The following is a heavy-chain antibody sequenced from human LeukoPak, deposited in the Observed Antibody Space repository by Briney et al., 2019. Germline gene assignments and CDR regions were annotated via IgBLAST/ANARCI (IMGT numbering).Heavy chain of an antibody. V-gene: IGHV4-4*07. CDR2: IYASGST. CDR1: GGSLSNHY. D-gene: IGHD4-17*01. J-gene: IGHJ4*02. CDR3: AREGRSGDYEGY. Sequence: SETLSLTCTVSGGSLSNHYWSWIRHPPGKGLEWIGRIYASGSTNYNPSLRSRVSMSVDTLKNQFSLLLTSVTAADTALYYCAREGRSGDYEGYWGQGVLVTVSS.